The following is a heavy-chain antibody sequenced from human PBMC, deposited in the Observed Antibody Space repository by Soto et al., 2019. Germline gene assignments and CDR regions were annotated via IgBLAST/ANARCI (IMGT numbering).Heavy chain of an antibody. Sequence: ASVKVSCKASGGTFSSYAISWVRQAPGQGLEWMGGIIPIFGTASYAQKFQGRVTITADESTSTAYMELSSLRSEDTAVYYCARGGSYQYYYYNGMDVWGQGTTVTVSS. V-gene: IGHV1-69*13. J-gene: IGHJ6*02. CDR2: IIPIFGTA. CDR1: GGTFSSYA. D-gene: IGHD3-16*01. CDR3: ARGGSYQYYYYNGMDV.